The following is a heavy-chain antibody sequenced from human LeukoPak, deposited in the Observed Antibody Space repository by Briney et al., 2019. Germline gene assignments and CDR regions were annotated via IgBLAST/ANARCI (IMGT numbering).Heavy chain of an antibody. CDR1: DYA. J-gene: IGHJ2*01. CDR2: IYYSGST. Sequence: DYAMSWVRQTPAGGLEWIGYIYYSGSTYYNPSLKSRVTISVDTSKNQFSLKLSSVTAADTAVYYCARDYGRNYYGDYAGYFDLWGRGTLVTVSS. CDR3: ARDYGRNYYGDYAGYFDL. D-gene: IGHD4-17*01. V-gene: IGHV4-30-4*01.